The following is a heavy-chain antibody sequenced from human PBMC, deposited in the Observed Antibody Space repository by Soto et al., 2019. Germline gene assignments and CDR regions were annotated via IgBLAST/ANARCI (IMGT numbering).Heavy chain of an antibody. V-gene: IGHV3-74*01. D-gene: IGHD5-12*01. CDR2: INSDGSTT. CDR1: GFTFSTHW. Sequence: EVQLLESGGGLIQPGGSLRLSCAASGFTFSTHWMHWVRQAPGKGLVWVSRINSDGSTTNYVDSVKGRFTISRDNAKNTVYLQMNSLRADDTAVYYCARVPTGGYDWVWGQGTLVTVSP. J-gene: IGHJ4*02. CDR3: ARVPTGGYDWV.